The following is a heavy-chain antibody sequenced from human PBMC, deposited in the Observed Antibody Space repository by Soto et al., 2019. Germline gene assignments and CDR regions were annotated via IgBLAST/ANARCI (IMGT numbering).Heavy chain of an antibody. CDR1: GGSISSGDYY. V-gene: IGHV4-30-4*01. D-gene: IGHD5-12*01. CDR2: IYNSGST. Sequence: SETLSLTCTVSGGSISSGDYYWSWVRQPPGKGLEWIGYIYNSGSTYYNPSLKSRLTISIDTSKNQFSLKLSTVTVADTAVYYCARAPRRDGYNWFEYWGQGTLVTVS. CDR3: ARAPRRDGYNWFEY. J-gene: IGHJ4*02.